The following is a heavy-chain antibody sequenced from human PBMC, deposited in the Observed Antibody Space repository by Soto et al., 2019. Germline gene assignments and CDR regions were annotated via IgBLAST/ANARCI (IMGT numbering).Heavy chain of an antibody. D-gene: IGHD5-12*01. V-gene: IGHV1-69*12. CDR1: GGTFSSYA. J-gene: IGHJ6*02. CDR2: IIPIFGTA. CDR3: ARDFTEMAKIPHYYYYGMDV. Sequence: QVQLVQSGAEVKKPGSSVKVSCKASGGTFSSYAISWVRQAPGQGLEWMGGIIPIFGTAYYAQKFQGRVTITADESTSTAYMELSSLRSEDTAVYYCARDFTEMAKIPHYYYYGMDVWGQGTTVTVSS.